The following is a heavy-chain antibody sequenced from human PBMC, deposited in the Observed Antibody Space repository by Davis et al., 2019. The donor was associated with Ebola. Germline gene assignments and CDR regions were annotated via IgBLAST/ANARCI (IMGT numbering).Heavy chain of an antibody. J-gene: IGHJ4*02. V-gene: IGHV4-34*01. D-gene: IGHD4-17*01. CDR2: IHHTGSA. CDR1: GASFSGYY. Sequence: PSETLSLTCTLYGASFSGYYWGWIRQTPGKGLEWIGEIHHTGSARFNPSLVTRVTISLDTSKNQISMRLTSLTAADTAVYYCARGLHGDYAFDLWGQGAMVTVSS. CDR3: ARGLHGDYAFDL.